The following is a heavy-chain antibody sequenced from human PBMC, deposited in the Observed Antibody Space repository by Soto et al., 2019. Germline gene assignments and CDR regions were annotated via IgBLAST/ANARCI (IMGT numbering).Heavy chain of an antibody. CDR2: IIPIIGTA. CDR3: ARSLPGDYPFDY. J-gene: IGHJ4*02. Sequence: VASVKVACKASGGTFSSYAISWVRQAPGQGLEWMGGIIPIIGTANYAQKFKGRVTITADESTSTAYMELSSLRSEDTAVYYCARSLPGDYPFDYWGQGTLVTVSS. D-gene: IGHD4-17*01. CDR1: GGTFSSYA. V-gene: IGHV1-69*13.